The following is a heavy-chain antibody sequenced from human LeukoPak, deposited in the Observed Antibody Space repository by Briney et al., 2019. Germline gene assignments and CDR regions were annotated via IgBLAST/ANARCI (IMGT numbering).Heavy chain of an antibody. V-gene: IGHV3-7*01. CDR2: IKEDGSSE. CDR1: GFTFSNYW. CDR3: ARDGSIGVAVLLWYLDL. J-gene: IGHJ2*01. Sequence: PGGSLRLSCVASGFTFSNYWMTWVRQAPGKGLEWVANIKEDGSSEYYMDSLKGRFTISRDNAKNSVYLEMNSLTAEDTAVYYRARDGSIGVAVLLWYLDLWGRGTLVTVSS. D-gene: IGHD6-19*01.